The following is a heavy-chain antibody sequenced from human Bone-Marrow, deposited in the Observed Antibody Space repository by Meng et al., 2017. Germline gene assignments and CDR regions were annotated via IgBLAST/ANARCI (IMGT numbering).Heavy chain of an antibody. D-gene: IGHD2-15*01. V-gene: IGHV1-2*06. J-gene: IGHJ4*02. CDR1: GYTFTGYY. CDR3: ARVLDCSGGSCQYYFDY. Sequence: VKVSCKASGYTFTGYYMHWVRQAPGQGREWMGRINPNSGGTNYAQKFQGRVTMTRDTSISTAYMELSRLRSDDTAVYYCARVLDCSGGSCQYYFDYWGQGTLVTVSS. CDR2: INPNSGGT.